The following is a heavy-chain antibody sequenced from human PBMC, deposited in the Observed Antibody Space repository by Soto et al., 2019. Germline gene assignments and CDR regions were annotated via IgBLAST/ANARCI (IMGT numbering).Heavy chain of an antibody. Sequence: QVQLQESGPGLVKPSETLSLPCTVSGGSITGYYWTCIPQPPGTGLEWIGYVFYKGNTNYNPSLKSRVTISVDTSANQCSLRLSSVTAADTAVYYCARSGDSFGFTDYWGQGTLVTVSS. CDR3: ARSGDSFGFTDY. V-gene: IGHV4-59*01. D-gene: IGHD5-18*01. J-gene: IGHJ4*02. CDR1: GGSITGYY. CDR2: VFYKGNT.